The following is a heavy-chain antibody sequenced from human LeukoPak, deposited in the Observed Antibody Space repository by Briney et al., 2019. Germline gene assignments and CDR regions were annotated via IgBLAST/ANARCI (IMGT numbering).Heavy chain of an antibody. J-gene: IGHJ1*01. CDR2: IDSDRSGT. CDR3: ARVLSADSPGFQH. D-gene: IGHD3-22*01. CDR1: GYTFSSFW. Sequence: GGSLRLSCAASGYTFSSFWIHWVRQAPGKGLEWVARIDSDRSGTRYADSVKGRFTISRDNAKNTLYLQMNSLRAEDTAVYYCARVLSADSPGFQHWGQGTLVTVSS. V-gene: IGHV3-74*01.